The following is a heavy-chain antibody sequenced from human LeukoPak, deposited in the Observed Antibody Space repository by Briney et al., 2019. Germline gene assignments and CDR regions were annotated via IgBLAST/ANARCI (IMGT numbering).Heavy chain of an antibody. CDR1: GFTFNSYG. D-gene: IGHD3-16*01. J-gene: IGHJ6*02. V-gene: IGHV3-30*18. Sequence: PGGSLRLSCAASGFTFNSYGIYWVRQAPGKGLEWVAVISFDGKNKNYADSVKGRFTISRDNTKNSLYLQMNSLRAEDTAVYFCANSLFKFDYQYGMDVWGQGTTVTVSS. CDR3: ANSLFKFDYQYGMDV. CDR2: ISFDGKNK.